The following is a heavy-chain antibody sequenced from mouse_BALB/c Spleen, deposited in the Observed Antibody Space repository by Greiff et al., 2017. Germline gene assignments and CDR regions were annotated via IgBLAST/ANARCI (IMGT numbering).Heavy chain of an antibody. CDR2: ISSGGSYT. D-gene: IGHD2-10*01. V-gene: IGHV5-6*01. J-gene: IGHJ1*01. Sequence: EVMLVESGGDLVKPGGSLKLSCAASGFTFSSYGMSWVRQTPDKRLEWVATISSGGSYTYYPDSVKGRFTISRDNAKNTLYLQMSSLKSEDTAMYYCARLLLRYFDVWGAGTTVTVSS. CDR1: GFTFSSYG. CDR3: ARLLLRYFDV.